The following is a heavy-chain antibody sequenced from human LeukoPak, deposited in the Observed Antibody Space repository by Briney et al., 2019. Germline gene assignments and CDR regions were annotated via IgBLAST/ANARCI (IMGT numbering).Heavy chain of an antibody. J-gene: IGHJ4*02. V-gene: IGHV3-48*03. CDR2: ISSGASTM. CDR1: GFMFRSFE. Sequence: GGSLRLSCAASGFMFRSFEMYWVRQAPGKGLEWVAYISSGASTMYYADSVKGRFTISRDDARNSLFLQMNSLRAEDTAIYYCALLAVASDFDYWGQGTLVTVSS. CDR3: ALLAVASDFDY. D-gene: IGHD6-19*01.